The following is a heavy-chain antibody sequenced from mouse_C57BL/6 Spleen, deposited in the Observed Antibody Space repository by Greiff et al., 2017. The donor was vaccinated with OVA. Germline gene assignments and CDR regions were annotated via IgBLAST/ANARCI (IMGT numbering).Heavy chain of an antibody. D-gene: IGHD1-1*01. J-gene: IGHJ2*01. CDR1: GYTFTSYT. CDR2: INPSSGYT. CDR3: ARGLVTTVGFDY. Sequence: VQLQQSGAELARPGASVKMSCKASGYTFTSYTMHWVKQRPGQGLEWIGYINPSSGYTKYNQKFKDKATLTADKSSSTAYMQLSSLTSEDSAVYYCARGLVTTVGFDYWGQGTTLTVSS. V-gene: IGHV1-4*01.